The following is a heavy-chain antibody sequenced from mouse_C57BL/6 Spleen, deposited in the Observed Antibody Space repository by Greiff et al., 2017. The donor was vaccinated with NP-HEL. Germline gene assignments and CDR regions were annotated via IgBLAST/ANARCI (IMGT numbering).Heavy chain of an antibody. CDR2: INPGSGGT. CDR3: AIYDGYPYWYFDV. Sequence: QVQLQQSGAELVRPGTSVKVSCKASGYAFTNYLIEWVKQRPGQGLEWIGVINPGSGGTNYNEKFKGKATLTADKSSSTAYMQLSSLTSEDSAVYFCAIYDGYPYWYFDVWGTGTTVTVSS. D-gene: IGHD2-3*01. V-gene: IGHV1-54*01. CDR1: GYAFTNYL. J-gene: IGHJ1*03.